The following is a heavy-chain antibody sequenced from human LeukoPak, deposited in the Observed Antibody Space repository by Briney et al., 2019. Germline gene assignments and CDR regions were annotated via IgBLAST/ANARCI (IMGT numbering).Heavy chain of an antibody. CDR3: ARDTGHWSNYYYLDV. J-gene: IGHJ6*03. CDR1: GDSIIGHY. V-gene: IGHV4-59*11. CDR2: IYYNGDT. Sequence: PSETLCLTCTVSGDSIIGHYWTWVRQSPGKGLEWIGKIYYNGDTSNNPSLRSRVSISLDTSKSQFSLKLSSVTAADTAVYYCARDTGHWSNYYYLDVWGEGTTVIVSS. D-gene: IGHD2-8*02.